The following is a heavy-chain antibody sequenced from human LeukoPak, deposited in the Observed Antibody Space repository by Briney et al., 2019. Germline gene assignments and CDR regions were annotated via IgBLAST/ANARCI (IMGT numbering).Heavy chain of an antibody. CDR3: ARVAIAVAGGLYYFDY. Sequence: GASVKVSCKASGYTFTSYGISWVRQAPGQGPEWRGWISAYNGNTNYAQKLQGRVTMTTDTSTSTAYMELRSLRSDDTAVYYCARVAIAVAGGLYYFDYWGQGTLVTVSS. V-gene: IGHV1-18*01. J-gene: IGHJ4*02. D-gene: IGHD6-19*01. CDR1: GYTFTSYG. CDR2: ISAYNGNT.